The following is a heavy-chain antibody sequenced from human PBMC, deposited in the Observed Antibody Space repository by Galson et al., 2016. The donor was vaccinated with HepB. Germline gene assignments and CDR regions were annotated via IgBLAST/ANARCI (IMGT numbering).Heavy chain of an antibody. CDR3: VRGNYGFDV. CDR2: ISARSDVI. CDR1: GFTVSNNY. V-gene: IGHV3-11*01. J-gene: IGHJ6*02. Sequence: SLRLSCAASGFTVSNNYMSWIRQTPGKGLECISYISARSDVIYEADSVEGRLIISRDNAQSSLSLQINRLRAEDTGVYYCVRGNYGFDVWGQGTTVTVSS.